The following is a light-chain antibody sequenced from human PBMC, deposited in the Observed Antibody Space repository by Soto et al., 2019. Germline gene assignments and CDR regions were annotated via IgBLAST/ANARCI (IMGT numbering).Light chain of an antibody. J-gene: IGLJ1*01. CDR3: APYTASTTPDV. CDR1: SSDVGGYKY. Sequence: QSVLTQPASVSGSPGQSITISCTGTSSDVGGYKYVSWYQQLPGKAPKLIVYEVSYRPSGVSNRFSGSKSGNTASLTISGLQADDEATYYCAPYTASTTPDVFGTGTKVTVL. V-gene: IGLV2-14*01. CDR2: EVS.